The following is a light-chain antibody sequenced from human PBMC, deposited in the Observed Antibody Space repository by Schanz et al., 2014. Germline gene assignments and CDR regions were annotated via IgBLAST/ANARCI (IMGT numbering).Light chain of an antibody. CDR3: SSYTSSSTVV. J-gene: IGLJ2*01. Sequence: QSALTQPPSASGSPGQSVTISCTGTSSDVGGYNYVSWYQQHPGKAPKVMIYEVTKRPSGVPDRYSGSKSGNTASMTISGLQAGDEADYYCSSYTSSSTVVFGGGTKLTVL. V-gene: IGLV2-8*01. CDR2: EVT. CDR1: SSDVGGYNY.